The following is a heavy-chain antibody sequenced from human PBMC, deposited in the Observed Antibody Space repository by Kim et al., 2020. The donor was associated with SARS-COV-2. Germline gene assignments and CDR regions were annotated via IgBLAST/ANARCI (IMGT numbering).Heavy chain of an antibody. V-gene: IGHV3-30-3*01. J-gene: IGHJ5*02. CDR1: GFSFSSYA. Sequence: GGSLRLSCAASGFSFSSYAMHWVRQAPGKGLDWVAVVSHDESTTNYADSVKGRFTISRDSSKNTLYLQMNSLRPEDTAVYYCATSGRVPNCFDPWGQGTLVTVSS. CDR3: ATSGRVPNCFDP. D-gene: IGHD2-2*01. CDR2: VSHDESTT.